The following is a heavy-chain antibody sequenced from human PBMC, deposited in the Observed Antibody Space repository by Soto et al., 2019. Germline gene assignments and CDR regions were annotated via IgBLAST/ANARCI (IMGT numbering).Heavy chain of an antibody. D-gene: IGHD7-27*01. V-gene: IGHV3-48*01. CDR1: GFILSDCA. CDR3: ARDLSWGSNWYYYMDV. Sequence: GGSLRLSCAPSGFILSDCAMNWVRQAPGKGLEWVSYISSRSSVIDYADSVKGRFTVSRDNARNSLYLQMNSLRAEDTAVYYCARDLSWGSNWYYYMDVWGKGTTVTVSS. J-gene: IGHJ6*03. CDR2: ISSRSSVI.